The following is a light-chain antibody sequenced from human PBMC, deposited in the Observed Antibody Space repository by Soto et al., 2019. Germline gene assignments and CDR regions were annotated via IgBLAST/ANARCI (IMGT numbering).Light chain of an antibody. V-gene: IGLV2-14*01. CDR1: SSDVGGYNY. CDR3: SSYTSSSTLGV. J-gene: IGLJ1*01. CDR2: EVS. Sequence: QSALTQPASVSGSPGQSITISCTGTSSDVGGYNYVSWYQQHPGKAPKLMIYEVSNRPSGVSNRFSGSKSGNTASLTISGXXXXXXXXXXCSSYTSSSTLGVFGTGTKVTV.